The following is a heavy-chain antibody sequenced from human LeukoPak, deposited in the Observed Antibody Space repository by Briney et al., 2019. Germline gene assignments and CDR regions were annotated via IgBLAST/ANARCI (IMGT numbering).Heavy chain of an antibody. CDR1: GFTFSSYG. Sequence: GGSLRLSCAASGFTFSSYGMHWFRQAPGKGLEWVAFIRYDGSNKYYADSVKGRFTISRDNSRNTLYLQMNSLRAEDTAVYYCAKGDVSRLGYFDYWGQGTLVTVSS. CDR3: AKGDVSRLGYFDY. D-gene: IGHD3-9*01. CDR2: IRYDGSNK. J-gene: IGHJ4*02. V-gene: IGHV3-30*02.